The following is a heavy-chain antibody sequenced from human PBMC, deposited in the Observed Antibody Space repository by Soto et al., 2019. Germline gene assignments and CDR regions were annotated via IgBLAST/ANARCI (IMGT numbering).Heavy chain of an antibody. J-gene: IGHJ4*02. D-gene: IGHD3-22*01. V-gene: IGHV3-23*01. CDR1: GFTFSSYA. CDR2: ISGSGGST. Sequence: GVSLRLSCAASGFTFSSYAMSWVRQAPGKGLEWVSAISGSGGSTYYADSVKGRFTISRDNSKNTLYLQMNSLRAEDTAVYYCAKPPTNYYDSSGYLYYFDYWGQGTLVTVSS. CDR3: AKPPTNYYDSSGYLYYFDY.